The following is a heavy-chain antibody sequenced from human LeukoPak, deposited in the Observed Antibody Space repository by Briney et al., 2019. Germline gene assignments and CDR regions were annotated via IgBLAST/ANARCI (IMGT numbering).Heavy chain of an antibody. CDR3: AARGEYGDYRE. Sequence: ASVKVSCKASGGTFSSCAISWVRQAPGQGLDWMGGIIPIFGTANYAQKFQGRVTITTDESTGTAYMELGSLGSEDTAVYYCAARGEYGDYREWGQGTLVTVSS. CDR2: IIPIFGTA. CDR1: GGTFSSCA. V-gene: IGHV1-69*05. D-gene: IGHD4-17*01. J-gene: IGHJ4*02.